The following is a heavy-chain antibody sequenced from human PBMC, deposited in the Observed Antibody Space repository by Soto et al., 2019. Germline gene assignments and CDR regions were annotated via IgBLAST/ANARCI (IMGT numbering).Heavy chain of an antibody. CDR1: GGTFSSYT. CDR2: IIPILGIA. CDR3: ARRYPGSYRAPRPDDAFDI. V-gene: IGHV1-69*02. D-gene: IGHD1-26*01. Sequence: QVQLVQSGAEVKKPGSSVKVSCKASGGTFSSYTISWVRQAPGQGLEWMGRIIPILGIANYAQKFQGRVTITADKSTSTAYRELSSLRSEDTAVYYCARRYPGSYRAPRPDDAFDIWGQGTMVTVSS. J-gene: IGHJ3*02.